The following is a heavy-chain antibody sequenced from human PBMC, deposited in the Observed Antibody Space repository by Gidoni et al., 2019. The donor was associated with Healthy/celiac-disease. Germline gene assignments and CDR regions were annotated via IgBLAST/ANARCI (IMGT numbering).Heavy chain of an antibody. CDR3: ARGTPADYYDSSGYYIDY. CDR2: IYHSGST. Sequence: QLQLQESGSGLVKPSQTLSLTCAVSGGSISSGGYSWSWIRQPPGKGLEWIGYIYHSGSTYYNPSLKSRVTISVDRSKNQFSLKLSSVTAADTAVYYCARGTPADYYDSSGYYIDYWGQGTLVTVSS. CDR1: GGSISSGGYS. J-gene: IGHJ4*02. D-gene: IGHD3-22*01. V-gene: IGHV4-30-2*01.